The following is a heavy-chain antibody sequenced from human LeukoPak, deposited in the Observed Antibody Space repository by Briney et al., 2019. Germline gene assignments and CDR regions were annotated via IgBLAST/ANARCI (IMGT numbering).Heavy chain of an antibody. J-gene: IGHJ6*04. CDR1: GFTFSSYS. CDR3: ARSLSPFAVGMGV. V-gene: IGHV3-21*01. Sequence: GGSLRLSCAASGFTFSSYSMNWVRQAPGKGLEWVSSISSSSSYIYYADSVKGRFTISRDNAKNSLYLQVNSLRAEDTAVYYCARSLSPFAVGMGVWGKGTTVTVSS. CDR2: ISSSSSYI. D-gene: IGHD3-3*02.